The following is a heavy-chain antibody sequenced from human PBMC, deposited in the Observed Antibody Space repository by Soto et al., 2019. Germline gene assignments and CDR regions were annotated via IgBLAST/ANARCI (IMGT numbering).Heavy chain of an antibody. CDR2: ITSSSSTI. J-gene: IGHJ5*02. CDR1: GFTFSTYS. Sequence: GGSLRLSCAASGFTFSTYSMNWARQAPGKGLEWIAYITSSSSTIFYADSVKGRFTISRDNAKNSLYLQMNSLRDEDTSVYYCARDNGIAGSFDPWGQGXPVTVSS. V-gene: IGHV3-48*02. CDR3: ARDNGIAGSFDP. D-gene: IGHD6-13*01.